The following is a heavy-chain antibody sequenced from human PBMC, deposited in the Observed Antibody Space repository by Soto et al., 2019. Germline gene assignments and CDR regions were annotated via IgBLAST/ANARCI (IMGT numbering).Heavy chain of an antibody. Sequence: KVCFKASGYIFIAFFIHCVRQAPGQGLEWMGWINPNSGDTNYAQSFQGRVAMTRDTSVTTAFMELNSLRPDDTAVYFCARGALSGFFIYWGQGALVTVSS. V-gene: IGHV1-2*02. CDR3: ARGALSGFFIY. CDR2: INPNSGDT. D-gene: IGHD3-3*01. CDR1: GYIFIAFF. J-gene: IGHJ4*02.